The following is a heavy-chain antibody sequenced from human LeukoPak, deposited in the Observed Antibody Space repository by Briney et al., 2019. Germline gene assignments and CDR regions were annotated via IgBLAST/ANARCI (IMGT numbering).Heavy chain of an antibody. CDR2: ISGSGGST. V-gene: IGHV3-23*01. Sequence: GGSLRLSRAASGFTFSSYAMSWVRQAPGKGLEWVSAISGSGGSTYYADSVKGRFTISRDNSKNTLYLQMNSLRAEDTAVYYCAKDYRQQLVPFDYWGRGTLVTVSS. CDR1: GFTFSSYA. CDR3: AKDYRQQLVPFDY. D-gene: IGHD6-13*01. J-gene: IGHJ4*02.